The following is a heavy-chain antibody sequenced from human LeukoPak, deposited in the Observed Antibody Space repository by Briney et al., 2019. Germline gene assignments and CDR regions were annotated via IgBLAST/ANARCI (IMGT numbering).Heavy chain of an antibody. D-gene: IGHD2-15*01. CDR2: IYPGDSDT. J-gene: IGHJ1*01. CDR3: ARQPQACSGGSCYSAGYFQH. V-gene: IGHV5-51*01. Sequence: KIGESLKISCKGSGYSFTSYWIGWVRQMPGKGLEWMGIIYPGDSDTRYSPSFQGQVTISADKSISTAYLQWSSLKASDTAMYYCARQPQACSGGSCYSAGYFQHWGQGTLVTVSS. CDR1: GYSFTSYW.